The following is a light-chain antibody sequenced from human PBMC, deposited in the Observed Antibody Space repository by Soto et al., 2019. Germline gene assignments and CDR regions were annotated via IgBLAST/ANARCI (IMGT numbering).Light chain of an antibody. CDR3: QSYDSSLSGSV. J-gene: IGLJ2*01. CDR2: GNS. Sequence: QPVLTQPPSVSGAPGQRVTISCTGSSSNIGANYDVHWYQQVPGTAPKLLIYGNSHRPSGVPDRFSGSKSGTSASLAITGLQAEDEADYYCQSYDSSLSGSVFGGGTQLTVL. CDR1: SSNIGANYD. V-gene: IGLV1-40*01.